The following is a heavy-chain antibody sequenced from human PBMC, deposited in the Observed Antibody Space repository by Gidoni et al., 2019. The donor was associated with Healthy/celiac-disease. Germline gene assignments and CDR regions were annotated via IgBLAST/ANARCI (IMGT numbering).Heavy chain of an antibody. J-gene: IGHJ4*02. CDR1: GYSFTIYW. Sequence: EVQLVQSGAEVKKPGESLKISCKGSGYSFTIYWIGWVRQMPGKGLEWMGIIYPGDSDTRYSPSFQGQVTISADKSISTAYLQWSSLKASDTAMYYCARQGEEQQLVGDYFDYWGQGTLVTVSS. CDR2: IYPGDSDT. V-gene: IGHV5-51*01. D-gene: IGHD6-13*01. CDR3: ARQGEEQQLVGDYFDY.